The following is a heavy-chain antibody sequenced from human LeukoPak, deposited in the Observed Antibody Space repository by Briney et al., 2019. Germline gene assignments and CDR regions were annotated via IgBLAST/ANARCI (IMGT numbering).Heavy chain of an antibody. CDR2: ISGSGGST. CDR3: AKDIDTAYYYYMDV. V-gene: IGHV3-23*01. CDR1: GFTFSSYS. J-gene: IGHJ6*03. D-gene: IGHD1-26*01. Sequence: GGSLRLSCAASGFTFSSYSMNWVRQAPGKGLEWVSAISGSGGSTYYADSVKGRFTISRDNSKNTLYLQMNSLRAEDTAVYYCAKDIDTAYYYYMDVWGKGTTVTVSS.